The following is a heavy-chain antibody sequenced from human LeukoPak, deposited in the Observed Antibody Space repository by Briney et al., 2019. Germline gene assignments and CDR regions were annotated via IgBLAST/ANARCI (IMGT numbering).Heavy chain of an antibody. Sequence: SETLSLTCTVSGGSLSSLTYYWGCFRHPPRKWLEWVASVYYSATTYYSPSLKSRVAISVNRSNNQFSLRLNSVTAADTAVYFCAGYSAGWSSGGGYWGQGTLVTVSS. CDR2: VYYSATT. J-gene: IGHJ4*02. CDR1: GGSLSSLTYY. CDR3: AGYSAGWSSGGGY. D-gene: IGHD6-19*01. V-gene: IGHV4-39*01.